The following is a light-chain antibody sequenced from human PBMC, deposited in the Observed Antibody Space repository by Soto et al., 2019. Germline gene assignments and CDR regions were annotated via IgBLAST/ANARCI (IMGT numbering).Light chain of an antibody. CDR3: NRYNNWQLT. CDR2: DTA. V-gene: IGKV3-15*01. CDR1: PGIGDT. J-gene: IGKJ4*01. Sequence: EVVMTHSPATLSVSPGEGATISCRAIPGIGDTLAWYQHKPGQTPRLLIYDTATRATGVPARFSGSRSGTEFTLTINSLQSEDFSVYYCNRYNNWQLTFGGGTNVESK.